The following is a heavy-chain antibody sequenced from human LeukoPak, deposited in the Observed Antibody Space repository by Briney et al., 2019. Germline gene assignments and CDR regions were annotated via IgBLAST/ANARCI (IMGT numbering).Heavy chain of an antibody. V-gene: IGHV1-18*01. CDR1: GYTFTSYG. Sequence: GASVKVSRKASGYTFTSYGISWVRQAPGQGLEWMAWISVYNANTKYAQKFQDRVTMTTDTSTSTAYMELRSLRSDDTAVYYCARQTFGEDLDYWGQGTLVTVSS. D-gene: IGHD3-10*01. CDR3: ARQTFGEDLDY. J-gene: IGHJ4*02. CDR2: ISVYNANT.